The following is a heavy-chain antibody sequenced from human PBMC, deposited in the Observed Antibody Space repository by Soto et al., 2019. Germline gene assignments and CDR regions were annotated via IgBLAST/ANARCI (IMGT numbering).Heavy chain of an antibody. J-gene: IGHJ5*02. CDR3: ERGLAAAGLFGFGP. Sequence: QVQLQESGPGLVKPSQTLSLTCTVSGGSISSDGSYWSWIRQHPGKGLEWIGCLFYSGSTYYNPSLKSRVTISVDTSKNQFSLKLRSVTAADTAVYYWERGLAAAGLFGFGPWGQGTLVTVSS. CDR2: LFYSGST. CDR1: GGSISSDGSY. V-gene: IGHV4-31*03. D-gene: IGHD6-13*01.